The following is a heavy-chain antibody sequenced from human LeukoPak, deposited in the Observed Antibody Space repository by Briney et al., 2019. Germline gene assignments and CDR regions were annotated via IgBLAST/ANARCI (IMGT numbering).Heavy chain of an antibody. CDR2: INPNSGGT. J-gene: IGHJ3*02. D-gene: IGHD3-22*01. CDR3: ARDYYDSSGYNDAFDI. CDR1: GYTFTTYY. Sequence: ASVKVSCKASGYTFTTYYMHWVRQAPGQGLEWMGWINPNSGGTNYAQKFQGRVTMTRDTSISTAYMELSRLRSDDTAVYYCARDYYDSSGYNDAFDIWGQGTMVTVSS. V-gene: IGHV1-2*02.